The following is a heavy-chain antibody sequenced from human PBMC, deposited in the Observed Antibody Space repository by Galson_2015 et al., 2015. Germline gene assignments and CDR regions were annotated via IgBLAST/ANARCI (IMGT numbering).Heavy chain of an antibody. CDR1: GFTFSSYA. Sequence: SLRLSCAASGFTFSSYAMHWVRQGPGKGLEWVTSISYDVSKKYYADSVKGRFTISRDNPKNTVYLQMNSVRPEDTAVHYCARGESSSWYGYYVDYWGQGTLLTASS. V-gene: IGHV3-30*03. CDR3: ARGESSSWYGYYVDY. J-gene: IGHJ4*02. CDR2: ISYDVSKK. D-gene: IGHD6-13*01.